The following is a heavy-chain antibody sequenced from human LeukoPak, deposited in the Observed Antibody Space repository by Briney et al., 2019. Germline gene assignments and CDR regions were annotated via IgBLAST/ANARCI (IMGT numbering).Heavy chain of an antibody. CDR1: GYTFTNYT. Sequence: ASVKVSCKASGYTFTNYTVNWVRQAPGQGLEYMGWINTNTGNPTYAPGFAGRFVFSSDTSVTTTYLQINSLKAADSAVYYCTRGNDTTGYFTYWGQGTLVTVSS. J-gene: IGHJ4*02. D-gene: IGHD3-9*01. CDR3: TRGNDTTGYFTY. CDR2: INTNTGNP. V-gene: IGHV7-4-1*02.